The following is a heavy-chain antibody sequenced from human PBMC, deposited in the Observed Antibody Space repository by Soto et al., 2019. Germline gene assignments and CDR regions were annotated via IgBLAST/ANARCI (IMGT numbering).Heavy chain of an antibody. CDR1: GYTFTSYA. J-gene: IGHJ6*02. D-gene: IGHD3-9*01. CDR2: INAGNGNT. V-gene: IGHV1-3*01. CDR3: AATLLLRYFGSDYYGMDV. Sequence: GASVKVSCKASGYTFTSYAMHWVRQAPGQRLEWMGWINAGNGNTKYSQKFQGRVTITRDTSASTAYMELSSLRSEDTAVYYCAATLLLRYFGSDYYGMDVWGQGTTVTVSS.